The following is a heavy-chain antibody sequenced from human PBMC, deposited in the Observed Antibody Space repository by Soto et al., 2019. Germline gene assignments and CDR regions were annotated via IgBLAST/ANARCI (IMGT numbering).Heavy chain of an antibody. CDR3: AKGVTMIVVVSDY. V-gene: IGHV3-23*01. D-gene: IGHD3-22*01. CDR2: ISGSGGSA. J-gene: IGHJ4*02. Sequence: HPGGSLRLSCAASGFTFSSYAMSWVRQAPGKGLEWVSAISGSGGSAYYADSVKGRFTISRDNSKNTLYLQMNSLRAEDTAVYYCAKGVTMIVVVSDYWGQGTLVTVSS. CDR1: GFTFSSYA.